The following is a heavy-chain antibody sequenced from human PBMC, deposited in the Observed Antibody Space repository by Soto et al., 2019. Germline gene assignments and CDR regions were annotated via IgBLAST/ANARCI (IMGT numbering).Heavy chain of an antibody. CDR2: IYPGDSDT. CDR1: GYSFTSYW. J-gene: IGHJ6*02. Sequence: GESLKISCKGSGYSFTSYWIGWVRQMPGKGLEWMGIIYPGDSDTRYSPSFQGQVTISADKSISTAYLQWSSLKASDTAMYYCATGTVTGYYYYGMGVWGQGTTVTVSS. CDR3: ATGTVTGYYYYGMGV. V-gene: IGHV5-51*01. D-gene: IGHD1-20*01.